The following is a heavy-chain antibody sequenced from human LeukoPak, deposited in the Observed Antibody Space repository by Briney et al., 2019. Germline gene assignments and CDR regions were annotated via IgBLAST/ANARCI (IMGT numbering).Heavy chain of an antibody. J-gene: IGHJ4*02. CDR2: IKQDGSEK. CDR1: GFTFSSYW. CDR3: ARHSDVDNWDHYFDY. V-gene: IGHV3-7*01. D-gene: IGHD1-20*01. Sequence: AGGSLRLSCAASGFTFSSYWMSWVRQAPGKGLEWVANIKQDGSEKYYVDSVKGRFTISRDNAKNSLYLQMNSLRAEDTAVYYCARHSDVDNWDHYFDYWGQGTLVTVSS.